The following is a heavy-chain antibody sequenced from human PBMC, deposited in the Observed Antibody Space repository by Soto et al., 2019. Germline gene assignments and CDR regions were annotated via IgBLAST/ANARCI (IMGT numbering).Heavy chain of an antibody. J-gene: IGHJ6*02. CDR2: IYNSGST. Sequence: QLQLQESGPGLVKPSETLSSTCAVYGGSFSSIKWWGWFGQPPGKGLRGIGEIYNSGSTNYTPSLKSRVTISLDKSKNQFSLQLTSVTAADSAVYYCARDDHIVVVPTSPGAMDVWGQGTTVTVSS. V-gene: IGHV4-4*02. CDR1: GGSFSSIKW. D-gene: IGHD2-2*01. CDR3: ARDDHIVVVPTSPGAMDV.